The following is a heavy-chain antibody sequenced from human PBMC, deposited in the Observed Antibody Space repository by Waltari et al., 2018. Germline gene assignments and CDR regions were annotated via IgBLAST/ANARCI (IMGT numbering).Heavy chain of an antibody. CDR1: GFTFDDYA. V-gene: IGHV3-9*01. D-gene: IGHD1-26*01. Sequence: EVQLVESGGGLVQPGRSLRLSCAASGFTFDDYAMHWVRQAPGKGLEWVSGISWNSGSIGYADSVKGRFTISRDNAKNSLYLQMNSLRAEDTAVYYCAKDRAIPSIVGATTGSYWGQGTLVTVSS. CDR2: ISWNSGSI. J-gene: IGHJ4*02. CDR3: AKDRAIPSIVGATTGSY.